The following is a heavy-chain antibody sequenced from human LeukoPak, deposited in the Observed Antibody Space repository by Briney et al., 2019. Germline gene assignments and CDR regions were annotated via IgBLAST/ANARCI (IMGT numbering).Heavy chain of an antibody. J-gene: IGHJ4*02. CDR1: GFTFSHFW. CDR2: IKKTGSET. Sequence: PGGSLRLSCAASGFTFSHFWMSWVRKAPGKGLEWVAYIKKTGSETYYVDSVKGRFTITRDNTRNSLFLQMYSLRAEDTAVYFCAREDGYCSGGNCYSYFDSWGQGTLVTVSS. CDR3: AREDGYCSGGNCYSYFDS. V-gene: IGHV3-7*01. D-gene: IGHD2-15*01.